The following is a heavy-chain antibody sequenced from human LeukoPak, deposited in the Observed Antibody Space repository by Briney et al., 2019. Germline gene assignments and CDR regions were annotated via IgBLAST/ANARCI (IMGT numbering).Heavy chain of an antibody. D-gene: IGHD7-27*01. CDR3: AGSWGYYFDY. CDR2: ISSGSSYI. Sequence: GGSLRLSCAASGFSFSSYSMNWVRQAPGKGLEWVSIISSGSSYIFYADSVKGRFTISRDNAKNSLYLQMNSLRAEDTAVYYCAGSWGYYFDYWGQGTLVTVSS. CDR1: GFSFSSYS. V-gene: IGHV3-21*01. J-gene: IGHJ4*02.